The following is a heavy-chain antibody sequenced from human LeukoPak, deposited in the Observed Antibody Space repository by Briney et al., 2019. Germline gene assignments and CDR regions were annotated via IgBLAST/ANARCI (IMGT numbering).Heavy chain of an antibody. J-gene: IGHJ1*01. CDR2: IYYSGST. D-gene: IGHD2-15*01. CDR3: ARAGYCSGGSCYSVLYFQH. CDR1: GGSISSYY. V-gene: IGHV4-59*08. Sequence: SETLSLTCTVSGGSISSYYWSWIRQPPGKDREWIGYIYYSGSTNYNPSLKSRVTISVDTSKNQFSLKLSSVTAADTAVYYCARAGYCSGGSCYSVLYFQHWGQGTLVTVSS.